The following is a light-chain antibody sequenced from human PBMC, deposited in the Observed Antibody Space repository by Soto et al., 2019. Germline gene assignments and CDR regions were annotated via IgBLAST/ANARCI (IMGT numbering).Light chain of an antibody. J-gene: IGKJ1*01. Sequence: DIQMPQSPSTLSGSVGDSVTITCRASQTISSWLAWYQQKPGKAPKLLIYKASSLESGVPSRFSGSGSGTEFTLTSSSLQPDDFATYYCQQYNSYPWTFGQGTKVDIK. V-gene: IGKV1-5*03. CDR1: QTISSW. CDR3: QQYNSYPWT. CDR2: KAS.